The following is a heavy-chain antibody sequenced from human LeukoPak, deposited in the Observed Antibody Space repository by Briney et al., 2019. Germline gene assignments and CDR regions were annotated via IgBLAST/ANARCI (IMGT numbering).Heavy chain of an antibody. V-gene: IGHV4-61*08. Sequence: SETLSLTCTVSGGSISSGDYYWSWIRQPPGKGLEWIGYIYYSGSTNYNPSLKSRVTISVDTSKNQFSLKLSSVTAADTAVYYCARDERGSYDYWGQGTLVTVSS. CDR3: ARDERGSYDY. CDR2: IYYSGST. D-gene: IGHD1-26*01. J-gene: IGHJ4*02. CDR1: GGSISSGDYY.